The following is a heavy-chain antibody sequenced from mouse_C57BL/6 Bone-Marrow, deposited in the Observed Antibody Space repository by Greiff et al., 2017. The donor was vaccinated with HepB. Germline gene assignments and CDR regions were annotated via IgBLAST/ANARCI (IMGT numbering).Heavy chain of an antibody. V-gene: IGHV1-15*01. D-gene: IGHD2-3*01. CDR3: RWFLDS. J-gene: IGHJ2*01. CDR2: IDPETGGT. Sequence: VKLQESGAELVRPGASVTLSCKASGYTFTDYEMHWVKQTPVHGLEWIGAIDPETGGTAYNQKFKGKAILTADKSSSTAYMERRSLTSGDSAVYSCRWFLDSWGQGTLSQSPQ. CDR1: GYTFTDYE.